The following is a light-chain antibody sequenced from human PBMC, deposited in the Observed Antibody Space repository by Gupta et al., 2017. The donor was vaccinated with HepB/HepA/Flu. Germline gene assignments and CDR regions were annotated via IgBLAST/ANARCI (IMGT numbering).Light chain of an antibody. CDR3: QQFNSYPIT. CDR1: QDINSY. Sequence: DIQLTQSPSFLSASVGDRVTITCRASQDINSYLIWYQQKPGKAPNLLIYTASTLQGGVPSRFSGSASGTEFTLTISILHPEDFATYYCQQFNSYPITFGQGTRLDIK. J-gene: IGKJ5*01. CDR2: TAS. V-gene: IGKV1-9*01.